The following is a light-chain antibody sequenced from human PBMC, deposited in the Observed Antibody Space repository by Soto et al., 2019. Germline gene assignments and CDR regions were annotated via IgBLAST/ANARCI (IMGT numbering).Light chain of an antibody. Sequence: QSALTQPASVSGSPGQSITISCTGTSSDVGSYNIFSWYQQHPGKDPKLMIYEVSNRPSAVSNRFSGSKSGNTAALTISGRQAEDEDDYYCSSYTSSSTPYLFGTGTKLTVL. V-gene: IGLV2-14*02. CDR1: SSDVGSYNI. CDR3: SSYTSSSTPYL. CDR2: EVS. J-gene: IGLJ1*01.